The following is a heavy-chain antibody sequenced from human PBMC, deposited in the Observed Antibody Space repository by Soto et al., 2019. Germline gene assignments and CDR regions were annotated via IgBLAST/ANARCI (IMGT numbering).Heavy chain of an antibody. J-gene: IGHJ3*02. CDR2: IKHSGST. D-gene: IGHD6-13*01. V-gene: IGHV4-34*01. Sequence: QVQLQQWGAGLLKSSETLSLTCVVYGGSFRGYYWSWIRQPPGKGLEWIGEIKHSGSTNYNPSLKCRDTISVDPSKNQLSLNLSSVTAADTAVYYCARLPEVGTGDAFDIWGQGTMVTVSS. CDR1: GGSFRGYY. CDR3: ARLPEVGTGDAFDI.